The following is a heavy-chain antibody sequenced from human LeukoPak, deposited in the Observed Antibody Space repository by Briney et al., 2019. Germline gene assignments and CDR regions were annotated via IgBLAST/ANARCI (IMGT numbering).Heavy chain of an antibody. D-gene: IGHD2-2*01. CDR3: ARALGDQPDYYYGMDV. Sequence: GGSLRLSCITSGFSFSTNAVDWVRQAPGEGLQWVAAISFGGDYMFYADSVKGRFTISRDNADNSLFLQMNSLRAEDTAVYYCARALGDQPDYYYGMDVWGQETTVTVSS. J-gene: IGHJ6*02. CDR1: GFSFSTNA. V-gene: IGHV3-21*01. CDR2: ISFGGDYM.